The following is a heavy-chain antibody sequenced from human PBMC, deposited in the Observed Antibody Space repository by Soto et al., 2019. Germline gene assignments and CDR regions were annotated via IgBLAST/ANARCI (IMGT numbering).Heavy chain of an antibody. D-gene: IGHD2-21*01. CDR3: AKADCGAIGCRRLDC. J-gene: IGHJ4*02. Sequence: GGSLRLSCAASGFTFSNYAMTWVRQAPGKGLEWVSDVSSSGDGSNYADSVKGRFTISRDSSKNTLYLEMNSLRVEDTAVYYCAKADCGAIGCRRLDCWGQETLVTVSS. V-gene: IGHV3-23*01. CDR2: VSSSGDGS. CDR1: GFTFSNYA.